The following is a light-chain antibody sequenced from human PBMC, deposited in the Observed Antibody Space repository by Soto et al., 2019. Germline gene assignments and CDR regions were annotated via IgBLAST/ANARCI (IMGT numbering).Light chain of an antibody. CDR1: SSNIGINT. V-gene: IGLV1-44*01. J-gene: IGLJ1*01. Sequence: QSVLTQPPSASGTPGQRVTISCSGGSSNIGINTVNWYQQLPGTAPKVLIYTDNERPSGVPDRFSGSKSGTSASLAINGLQSGDEADYYCSSFAGTNSFVFGTGTKLTVL. CDR3: SSFAGTNSFV. CDR2: TDN.